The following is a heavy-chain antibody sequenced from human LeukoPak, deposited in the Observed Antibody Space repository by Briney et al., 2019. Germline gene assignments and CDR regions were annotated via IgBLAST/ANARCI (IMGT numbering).Heavy chain of an antibody. CDR1: GGPFSGYY. V-gene: IGHV4-34*01. Sequence: SETLSLTCAVYGGPFSGYYWSWIRQPPGKGLEWIGEINHSGSTNYNPSLKSRVTISVDTSKNQFSLKLSSVTAADTAVYYCARFRRGSSLLAPFDYWGQGTLVTVSS. D-gene: IGHD1-26*01. CDR2: INHSGST. CDR3: ARFRRGSSLLAPFDY. J-gene: IGHJ4*02.